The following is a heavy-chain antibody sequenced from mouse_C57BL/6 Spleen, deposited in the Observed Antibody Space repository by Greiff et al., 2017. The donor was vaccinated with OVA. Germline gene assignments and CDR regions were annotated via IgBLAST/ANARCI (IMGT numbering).Heavy chain of an antibody. CDR3: VSQLGQGYFDV. D-gene: IGHD4-1*01. J-gene: IGHJ1*03. CDR2: IRSKSNNYAI. CDR1: GFSFNTYA. Sequence: EVKLVESGGGLVQPKGSLKLSCAASGFSFNTYAMNWVRQAPGKGLEWVARIRSKSNNYAIYYADSVKDRFTISRDDSESMLYLQMNNLKTEDTAMYYCVSQLGQGYFDVWGTGTTVTVSS. V-gene: IGHV10-1*01.